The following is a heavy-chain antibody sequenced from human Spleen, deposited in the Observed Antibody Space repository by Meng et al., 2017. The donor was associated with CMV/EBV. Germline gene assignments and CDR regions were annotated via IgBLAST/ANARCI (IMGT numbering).Heavy chain of an antibody. J-gene: IGHJ4*02. CDR2: VRSKGYGGTS. CDR1: GFTFGDFA. D-gene: IGHD2-15*01. Sequence: GGSLRLSCRSSGFTFGDFAMTWVRQAPGKGLEWVGFVRSKGYGGTSEYAASLKGRFTISRDDSKSIAYLQMNSLKTEDTAVYYCVSCSGGSCYHYYFDHWGQGTLVTVSS. CDR3: VSCSGGSCYHYYFDH. V-gene: IGHV3-49*04.